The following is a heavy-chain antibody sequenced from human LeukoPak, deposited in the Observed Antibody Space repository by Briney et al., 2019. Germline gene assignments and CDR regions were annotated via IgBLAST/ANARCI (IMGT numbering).Heavy chain of an antibody. CDR2: INYSGGST. CDR1: GFTFSNDP. V-gene: IGHV3-23*01. Sequence: PGGSLRLSCAASGFTFSNDPMSWVRQTPGEGLEWVSTINYSGGSTYSADSVKGRFTISRDNSKKTVYLQMNRLRVDDTAVYYCAIRPGWRGFECWGQGTLVTVSS. J-gene: IGHJ4*02. CDR3: AIRPGWRGFEC. D-gene: IGHD3-10*01.